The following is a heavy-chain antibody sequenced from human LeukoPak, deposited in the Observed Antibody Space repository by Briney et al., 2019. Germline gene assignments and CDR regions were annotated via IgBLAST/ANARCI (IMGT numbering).Heavy chain of an antibody. CDR2: IIPIFGTA. J-gene: IGHJ4*02. Sequence: ASVKVSCKASGYTFTSYGISWVRQAPGQGLEWMGGIIPIFGTANYAQKFQGRVTITADESTSTAYMELSSLRSEDTAVYYCARDKHGLDYWGQGTLVTVSS. CDR1: GYTFTSYG. V-gene: IGHV1-69*13. CDR3: ARDKHGLDY.